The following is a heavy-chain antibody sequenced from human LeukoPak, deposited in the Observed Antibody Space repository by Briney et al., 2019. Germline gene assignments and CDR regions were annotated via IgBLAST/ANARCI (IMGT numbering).Heavy chain of an antibody. CDR1: GFTVSRNY. V-gene: IGHV3-21*01. Sequence: PGGSLRLSCAASGFTVSRNYMSWVRQAPGKGLEWVSSITSSSSYIYYADSVKGRFTISRDNAKNSLYLQMNSLRAEDTAVYYCARRNYDSSGYHYWGQGTLVTVSS. J-gene: IGHJ4*02. CDR2: ITSSSSYI. CDR3: ARRNYDSSGYHY. D-gene: IGHD3-22*01.